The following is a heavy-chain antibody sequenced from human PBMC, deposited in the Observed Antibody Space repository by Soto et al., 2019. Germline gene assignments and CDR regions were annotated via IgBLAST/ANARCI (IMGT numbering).Heavy chain of an antibody. Sequence: SETLSLTCSVNGGSFSGHFGSWIRQPPGKGLEWIGEINHSGGTNYNPSLKSRVTISVDTSRNQFSLKVNSVTAADTAVYHCARGSAGRGYYYSGMNVLSQGTTGTVSS. CDR1: GGSFSGHF. CDR2: INHSGGT. J-gene: IGHJ6*02. CDR3: ARGSAGRGYYYSGMNV. V-gene: IGHV4-34*01.